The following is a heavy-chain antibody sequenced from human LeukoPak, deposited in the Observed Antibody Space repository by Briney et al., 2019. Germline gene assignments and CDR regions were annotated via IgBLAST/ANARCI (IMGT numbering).Heavy chain of an antibody. CDR1: GYTLTELS. J-gene: IGHJ3*02. V-gene: IGHV1-24*01. CDR3: ATKWMNFDWLLSVAFDI. D-gene: IGHD3-9*01. Sequence: ASVKVSCKVSGYTLTELSMHWVRQAPGKGLEWMGGFDPEDGETIHAQKFQGRVTMTEDTSTDTAYMELSSLRSEDTAVYYCATKWMNFDWLLSVAFDIWGQGTMVTVSS. CDR2: FDPEDGET.